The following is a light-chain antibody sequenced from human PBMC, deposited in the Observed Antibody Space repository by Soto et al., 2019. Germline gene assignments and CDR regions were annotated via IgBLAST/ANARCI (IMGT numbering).Light chain of an antibody. V-gene: IGKV1-6*01. CDR2: GAS. CDR3: LQDYNYPYT. J-gene: IGKJ2*01. Sequence: AIQMTQSPSSLSASVGDRVTITCRASQGIRNDLGWYQQKPGQAPKLLIYGASSLESGVPSRFSGSGSGTDFTLTISRLQPEDFATYYCLQDYNYPYTFGQGTKLELK. CDR1: QGIRND.